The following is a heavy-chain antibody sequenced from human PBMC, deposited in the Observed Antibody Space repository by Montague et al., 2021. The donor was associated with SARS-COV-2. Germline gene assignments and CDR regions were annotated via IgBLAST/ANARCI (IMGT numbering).Heavy chain of an antibody. Sequence: SETLSLTCTVSGGSISSNNYYWDWIRQPPGKGLEWIGYIYYSGSTNYNPSLKSRVTISVDTSKNQFSLKLSSVTAAGTAVYYCARTYYDILTGYYNRGAFDIWGQGTMVTVSS. CDR3: ARTYYDILTGYYNRGAFDI. CDR1: GGSISSNNYY. D-gene: IGHD3-9*01. V-gene: IGHV4-61*05. J-gene: IGHJ3*02. CDR2: IYYSGST.